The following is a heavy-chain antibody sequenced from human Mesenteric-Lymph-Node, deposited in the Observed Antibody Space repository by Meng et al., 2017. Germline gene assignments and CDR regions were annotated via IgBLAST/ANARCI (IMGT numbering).Heavy chain of an antibody. J-gene: IGHJ4*02. D-gene: IGHD3-3*01. V-gene: IGHV3-21*01. CDR2: ISSSSSNI. CDR3: ARDIKGRRITIFGVVSPFDY. Sequence: GESLKISCAASGFTFSSYSMNWVRQAPGKGLEWVSSISSSSSNIYYADSEKGRFTISRDNAKNSLYQQMNSLRAEDTAVYYCARDIKGRRITIFGVVSPFDYWGQGTLVTVSS. CDR1: GFTFSSYS.